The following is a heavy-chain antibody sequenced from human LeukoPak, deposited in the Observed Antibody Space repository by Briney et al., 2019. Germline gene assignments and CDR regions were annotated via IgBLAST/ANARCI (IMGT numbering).Heavy chain of an antibody. CDR2: ISGSGGST. Sequence: GGSLRLSCAAPGFTFSSYAMSWVRQAPGKGLEWVSAISGSGGSTYYADSVKGRFTISRDNSKNTLYLQMNSLRAEDTAVYYCAKMYDILTGYYLFDYWGQGTLVTVSS. CDR1: GFTFSSYA. D-gene: IGHD3-9*01. CDR3: AKMYDILTGYYLFDY. J-gene: IGHJ4*02. V-gene: IGHV3-23*01.